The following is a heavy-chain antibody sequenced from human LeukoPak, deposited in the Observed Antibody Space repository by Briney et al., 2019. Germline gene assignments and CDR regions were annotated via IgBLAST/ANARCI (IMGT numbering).Heavy chain of an antibody. D-gene: IGHD6-19*01. CDR3: AKQKYTSGWDYFDY. CDR2: VSGSGGST. CDR1: GFTFSSYA. Sequence: SGGSLRLSCAASGFTFSSYAMSWVRQAPGKGLEWVSTVSGSGGSTYDADSVKGRFTISRDNSKNTLYLQLNSLRAGDTAVYYCAKQKYTSGWDYFDYWGQGTLVTVSS. V-gene: IGHV3-23*01. J-gene: IGHJ4*02.